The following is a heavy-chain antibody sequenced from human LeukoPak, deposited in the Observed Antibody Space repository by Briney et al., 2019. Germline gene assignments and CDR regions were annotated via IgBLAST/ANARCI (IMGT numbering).Heavy chain of an antibody. CDR1: GYTFTSYY. J-gene: IGHJ3*02. CDR2: INPDSGDT. V-gene: IGHV1-2*02. Sequence: GASVKVSCKASGYTFTSYYIRRVRQAPGQGLEWMGWINPDSGDTNYAQKFQGGVTMTRDTSISTAYMELNRLRSDDTAVYYCARESGAFDIWGQGTMVTVSS. CDR3: ARESGAFDI.